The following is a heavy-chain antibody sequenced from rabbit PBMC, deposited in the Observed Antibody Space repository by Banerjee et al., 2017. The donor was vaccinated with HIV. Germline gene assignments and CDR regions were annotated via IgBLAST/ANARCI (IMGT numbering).Heavy chain of an antibody. Sequence: EESGGDLVKPEGSLTLTCTASGFDFSSSYWICWVRRAPGKGLEWIVCIYAGSSGNTYYASWAKGRFTISRTSSTTVTLQMTSLTAADTATYFCARDNAGYAGYGYAIWNLWGPGTLV. CDR2: IYAGSSGNT. J-gene: IGHJ4*01. CDR1: GFDFSSSYW. D-gene: IGHD6-1*01. CDR3: ARDNAGYAGYGYAIWNL. V-gene: IGHV1S45*01.